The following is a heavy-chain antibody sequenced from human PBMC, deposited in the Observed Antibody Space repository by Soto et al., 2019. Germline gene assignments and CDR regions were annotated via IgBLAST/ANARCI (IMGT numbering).Heavy chain of an antibody. CDR3: ARDYYKYYDSSGYYRSPAY. J-gene: IGHJ4*02. CDR2: MNQDGSEK. D-gene: IGHD3-22*01. CDR1: GFSFTSYW. Sequence: PGGSLRLSCAASGFSFTSYWIIWVRQAPGKGLEWVASMNQDGSEKHYVDSVRGRSTISRDNAKNSVYLQMNSLRAEDTAVYYCARDYYKYYDSSGYYRSPAYWGQGTLVTVSS. V-gene: IGHV3-7*01.